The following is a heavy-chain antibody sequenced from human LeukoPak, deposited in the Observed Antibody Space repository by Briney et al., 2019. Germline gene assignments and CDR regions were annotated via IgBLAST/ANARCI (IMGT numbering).Heavy chain of an antibody. Sequence: GRSLRLSCAASGFTFSNYWMIWVRQAPGKGLEWVGNIKQDGSEKRYADSVRGRFTISRDNAQTSLYLQMNSLRAEDTAVYYCARASNPWLQLTWGQGTLVTVSS. CDR3: ARASNPWLQLT. D-gene: IGHD5-24*01. CDR2: IKQDGSEK. CDR1: GFTFSNYW. V-gene: IGHV3-7*05. J-gene: IGHJ5*02.